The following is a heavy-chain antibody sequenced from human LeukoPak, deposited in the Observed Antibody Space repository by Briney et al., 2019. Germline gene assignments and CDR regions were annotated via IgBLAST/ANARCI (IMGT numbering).Heavy chain of an antibody. V-gene: IGHV3-23*01. Sequence: SGGSLRLSCAASEFTFSSYAMQWVRQAPGKGLEWVSGITVSGGTTYYTNSVKGRFTISRDNSKNTLYLQMNSLRAEDTGVYYCAKYLTARGPPYALDVWGQGTTVTVSS. CDR2: ITVSGGTT. CDR1: EFTFSSYA. D-gene: IGHD1-14*01. J-gene: IGHJ6*02. CDR3: AKYLTARGPPYALDV.